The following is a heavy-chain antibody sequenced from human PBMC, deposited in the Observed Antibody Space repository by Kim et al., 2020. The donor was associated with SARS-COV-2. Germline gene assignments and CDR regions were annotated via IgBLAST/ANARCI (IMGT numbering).Heavy chain of an antibody. CDR3: AKSSIRYGWYGMDV. Sequence: GGSLRLSCAASGFTFNNYALTWVRQAPGKGLEWVSVIYSGGGTISYADSVKGRFTTSRDNSKNTLYLQMNSLRAEDTAFYYCAKSSIRYGWYGMDVWGQGTTVAVSS. D-gene: IGHD3-9*01. J-gene: IGHJ6*02. CDR1: GFTFNNYA. CDR2: IYSGGGTI. V-gene: IGHV3-23*03.